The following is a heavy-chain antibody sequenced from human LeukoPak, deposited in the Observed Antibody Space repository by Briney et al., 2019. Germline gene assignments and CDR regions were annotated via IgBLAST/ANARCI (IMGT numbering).Heavy chain of an antibody. D-gene: IGHD4-17*01. V-gene: IGHV1-2*02. CDR3: ARDDDGDYGFDY. CDR1: GYTFTGYY. Sequence: ASVKVSCKASGYTFTGYYMHWVRQAPGQGLEWMGWINPNSGGTNYAQKFQGRVTMTRDTSISTAYMELSSLRSEDTAVYYCARDDDGDYGFDYWGQGTLVTVSS. J-gene: IGHJ4*02. CDR2: INPNSGGT.